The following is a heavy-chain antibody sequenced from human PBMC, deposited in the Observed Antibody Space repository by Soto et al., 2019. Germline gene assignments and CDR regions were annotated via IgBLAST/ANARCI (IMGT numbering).Heavy chain of an antibody. D-gene: IGHD2-15*01. Sequence: SETLSVLSRVSSVSVTSCYWIWIRQSAGGGLVGMISINPDSLSTYSPSLKSRLTMSLDTSKSQVSLRLISVPAADTAVYFWARVPVAVAATEDYYGLDVWGEGTTVTVSS. V-gene: IGHV4-4*07. CDR1: SVSVTSCY. J-gene: IGHJ6*02. CDR2: INPDSLS. CDR3: ARVPVAVAATEDYYGLDV.